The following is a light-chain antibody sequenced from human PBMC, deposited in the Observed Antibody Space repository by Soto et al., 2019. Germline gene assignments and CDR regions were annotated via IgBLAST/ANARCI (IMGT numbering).Light chain of an antibody. CDR2: STN. J-gene: IGLJ2*01. Sequence: QTVVTQEPSFSVSPGGKVTITCGLTSGSVSTTYYPSWYQQTPGQAPRTLIYSTNIRSSGVPDRFSGSILGNKAALTITGAQADDESDYHCMLYMGGGLVVFGGGTKLTVL. V-gene: IGLV8-61*01. CDR3: MLYMGGGLVV. CDR1: SGSVSTTYY.